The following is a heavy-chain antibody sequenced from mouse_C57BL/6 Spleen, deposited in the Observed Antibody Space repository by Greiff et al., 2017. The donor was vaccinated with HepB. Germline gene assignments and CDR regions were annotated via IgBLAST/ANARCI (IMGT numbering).Heavy chain of an antibody. V-gene: IGHV5-17*01. CDR1: GFTFSDYG. J-gene: IGHJ4*01. CDR3: ARDYGYYAMDY. D-gene: IGHD1-1*01. CDR2: ISSGSSTI. Sequence: EVMLVESGGGLVKPGGSLKLSCAASGFTFSDYGMHWVRQAPEKGLEWVAYISSGSSTIYYADTVKGRFTISRDNAKNTLFLQMTSLGSEDTAMYYCARDYGYYAMDYWGQGTSVTVSS.